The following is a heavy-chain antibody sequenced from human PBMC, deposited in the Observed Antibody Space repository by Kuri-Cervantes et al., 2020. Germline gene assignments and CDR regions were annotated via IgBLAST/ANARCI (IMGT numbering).Heavy chain of an antibody. CDR2: ISSSGSTI. CDR1: GFTLSDYY. J-gene: IGHJ3*02. V-gene: IGHV3-11*04. D-gene: IGHD3-9*01. CDR3: ARDRGVLRYFDWLPDAFDI. Sequence: LSLTCAASGFTLSDYYMSWIRQAPGKGLEWVSYISSSGSTIYYADSVKGRFTISRDNSKNTLYLQMNSLRAEDTAVYYCARDRGVLRYFDWLPDAFDIWGQGTMVTVSS.